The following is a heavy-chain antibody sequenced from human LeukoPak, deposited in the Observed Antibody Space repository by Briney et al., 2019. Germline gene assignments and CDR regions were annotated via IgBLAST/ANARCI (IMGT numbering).Heavy chain of an antibody. CDR3: AKDYCSGGSCSDYFDY. D-gene: IGHD2-15*01. V-gene: IGHV3-23*01. CDR2: ISGSGGST. CDR1: GFTFSGYA. Sequence: GGSLRLSCAASGFTFSGYAMSWVRQAPGKGLEWVSAISGSGGSTYYADSVKGRFTISRDNSKNTLYLQMNSLRAEDTAVYYCAKDYCSGGSCSDYFDYWGQGTLVTVSS. J-gene: IGHJ4*02.